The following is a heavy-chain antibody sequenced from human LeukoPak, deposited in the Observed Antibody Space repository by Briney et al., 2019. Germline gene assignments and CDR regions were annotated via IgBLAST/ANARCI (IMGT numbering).Heavy chain of an antibody. Sequence: SETLSLTCTVSGGSISSYYWSWIRQPPGKGLEWIGYIYYSGSTNYNPSLKSRVTISVDTSKNQFSLKLSSVTAADTAVYYCARFNPSSGQAKSFDPWGQGTLVTVSS. CDR1: GGSISSYY. CDR2: IYYSGST. J-gene: IGHJ5*02. CDR3: ARFNPSSGQAKSFDP. V-gene: IGHV4-59*01.